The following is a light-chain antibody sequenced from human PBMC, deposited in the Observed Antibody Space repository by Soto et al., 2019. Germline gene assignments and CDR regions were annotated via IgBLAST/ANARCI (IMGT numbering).Light chain of an antibody. CDR3: SSYAGNLYV. J-gene: IGLJ1*01. V-gene: IGLV2-8*01. CDR2: EVS. CDR1: SSDVGGYNY. Sequence: QSALTQPPSASGSPGQSVTISCTGTSSDVGGYNYVSWYQQHPGKAPKLMIYEVSKRPSGVPDRFSGSKSGNTASLTVSGLQAEDEADYYCSSYAGNLYVFGTGTKAPS.